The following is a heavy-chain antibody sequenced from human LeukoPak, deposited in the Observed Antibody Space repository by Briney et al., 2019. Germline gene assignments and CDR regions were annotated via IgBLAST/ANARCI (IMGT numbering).Heavy chain of an antibody. CDR3: ARVEAYGSGSYYNFLVRYFDY. J-gene: IGHJ4*02. V-gene: IGHV3-21*01. Sequence: GGSLRLSCAASGFTFSTYSMNWVRQAPGEGLEWVSSISSSSSYIYYADSVKGRFTISRDNAKNSLYLQMNSLRAEDTAVYYCARVEAYGSGSYYNFLVRYFDYWGQGTLVTVSS. D-gene: IGHD3-10*01. CDR2: ISSSSSYI. CDR1: GFTFSTYS.